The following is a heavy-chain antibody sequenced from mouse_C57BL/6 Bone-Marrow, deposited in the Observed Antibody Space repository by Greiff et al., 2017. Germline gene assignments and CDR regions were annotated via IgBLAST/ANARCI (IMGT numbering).Heavy chain of an antibody. J-gene: IGHJ2*01. Sequence: EVKLQQSGAELVRPGASVKLSCTASGFNIKDDYMHWVKPRPEQGLEWIGWIDPENGDTEYASKFQGKATITADTSSNTAYLQLSSMTSEDTAVYYCTTDGYLPPYYCDYWGQGTTLTVSS. CDR1: GFNIKDDY. CDR3: TTDGYLPPYYCDY. CDR2: IDPENGDT. V-gene: IGHV14-4*01. D-gene: IGHD2-3*01.